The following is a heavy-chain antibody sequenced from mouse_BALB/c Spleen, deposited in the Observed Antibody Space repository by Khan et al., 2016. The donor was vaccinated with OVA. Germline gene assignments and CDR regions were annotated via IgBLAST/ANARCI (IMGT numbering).Heavy chain of an antibody. Sequence: VQLQQSGPGLVKPSQSLSLTCTVTGYSITSGYAWNWIRQFPGNKLEWMGYITYSGGTSYHPSLKSRISITRDTSKNQFFLRLNSVTTEDSATYYCARWFAYWGQGTLVTVS. J-gene: IGHJ3*01. CDR3: ARWFAY. V-gene: IGHV3-2*02. CDR1: GYSITSGYA. CDR2: ITYSGGT.